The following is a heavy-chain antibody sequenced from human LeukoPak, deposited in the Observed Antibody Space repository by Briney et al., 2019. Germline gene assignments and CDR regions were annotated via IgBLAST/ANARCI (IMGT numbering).Heavy chain of an antibody. V-gene: IGHV3-7*01. D-gene: IGHD2-2*01. J-gene: IGHJ4*02. CDR1: RFTFSNHY. CDR2: IKPDGSET. Sequence: PGGSLRLSCVASRFTFSNHYMSWVRQAPGKGPEWVATIKPDGSETFYVDSVKGRFTISRDNAKNSLYLQMNSLRAEDTAVYYCARGPIVVVPAAMGGQLAIFDYWGQGTLVTVSS. CDR3: ARGPIVVVPAAMGGQLAIFDY.